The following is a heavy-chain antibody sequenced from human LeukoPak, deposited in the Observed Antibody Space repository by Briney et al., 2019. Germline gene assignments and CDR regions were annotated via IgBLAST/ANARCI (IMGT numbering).Heavy chain of an antibody. CDR2: IGWDSGRI. CDR3: AKDINSGSYYVDY. CDR1: GLILNDHA. Sequence: GRSLRLSCVGSGLILNDHAMHWVRQVPGKGLEWVSGIGWDSGRIGYADSVKGRFTTSRDNAKNSLYLQMNSLRAEDTALYYCAKDINSGSYYVDYWGQGTLVTVSS. J-gene: IGHJ4*02. D-gene: IGHD1-26*01. V-gene: IGHV3-9*01.